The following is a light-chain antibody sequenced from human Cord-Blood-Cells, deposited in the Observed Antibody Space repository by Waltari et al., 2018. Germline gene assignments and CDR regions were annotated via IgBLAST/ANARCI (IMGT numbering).Light chain of an antibody. CDR1: QGISSY. Sequence: AIRMTQSPSSLSASTGDRVTITCRASQGISSYLAWYQQKPGKAPKLLIYAASTLQSWVPSRFSGSGCGTDFTLTISCLQSEYFATYYCQQYYSYPLTFGGGTKVEIK. CDR3: QQYYSYPLT. J-gene: IGKJ4*01. V-gene: IGKV1-8*01. CDR2: AAS.